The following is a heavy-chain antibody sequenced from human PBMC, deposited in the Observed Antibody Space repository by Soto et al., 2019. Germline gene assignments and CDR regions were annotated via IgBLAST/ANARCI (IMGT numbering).Heavy chain of an antibody. CDR1: GGTFSSYA. J-gene: IGHJ6*02. V-gene: IGHV1-69*06. CDR3: ARGDCSSTSCREYYYYGMDV. D-gene: IGHD2-2*01. Sequence: SVKVSCKASGGTFSSYAISWVRQAPGQGLEWMGGIIPIFGTANYAQKFQGRVTITADKSTSTAYMELSSLRSEDTAVYYCARGDCSSTSCREYYYYGMDVWGQGTTVTVSS. CDR2: IIPIFGTA.